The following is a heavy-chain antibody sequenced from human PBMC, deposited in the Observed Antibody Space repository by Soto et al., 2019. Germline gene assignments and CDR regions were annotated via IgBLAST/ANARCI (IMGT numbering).Heavy chain of an antibody. V-gene: IGHV1-69*01. CDR2: VVPTFDTR. D-gene: IGHD3-16*01. J-gene: IGHJ5*02. CDR1: GGTFPNFA. CDR3: ARMDAPLLGGGEWFDP. Sequence: QMQLVQSGGEKKKPGSSVKVSCQASGGTFPNFAVTWVRQSPEQGLEWLGGVVPTFDTRSYAQRFQRRITDTADEFTGTSYLELRYLVAVDTAISYWARMDAPLLGGGEWFDPWGQGTLVTVSS.